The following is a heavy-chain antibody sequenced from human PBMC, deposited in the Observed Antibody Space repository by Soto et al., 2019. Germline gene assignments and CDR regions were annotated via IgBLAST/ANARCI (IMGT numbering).Heavy chain of an antibody. J-gene: IGHJ3*02. CDR1: GCTFMTCG. V-gene: IGHV3-33*01. Sequence: GGSLRLSWAVAGCTFMTCGIHWIRQDPGKGLEWLEVIWYVGINKFYADFVKGRFTISRDNFRNTLYLQMDSLRADYTAMYYCARDLGRPVGSLMNDAFNIWGQGTMVTVSS. D-gene: IGHD1-26*01. CDR3: ARDLGRPVGSLMNDAFNI. CDR2: IWYVGINK.